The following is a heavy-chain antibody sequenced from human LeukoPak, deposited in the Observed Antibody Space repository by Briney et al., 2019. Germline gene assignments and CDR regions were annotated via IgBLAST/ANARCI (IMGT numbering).Heavy chain of an antibody. J-gene: IGHJ4*02. CDR2: IYYSGST. Sequence: GSLRLSCAASGFTFSNHSMNWVRQPPGKGLEWIGSIYYSGSTYYNPSLKSRVTISVDTSKNQFSLKLSSVTAADTAVYYCARAIAAAGTSEKPFDYWGQGTLVTVSS. CDR1: GFTFSNHS. CDR3: ARAIAAAGTSEKPFDY. V-gene: IGHV4-39*07. D-gene: IGHD6-13*01.